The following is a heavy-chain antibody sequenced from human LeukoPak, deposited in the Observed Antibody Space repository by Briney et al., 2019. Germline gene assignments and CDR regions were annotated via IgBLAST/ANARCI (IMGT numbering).Heavy chain of an antibody. D-gene: IGHD1-1*01. Sequence: GGPLRLSCAASGFTFSSYSMNWVRQAPGKGLEWVSSISSSSSYIYYADPVKGRFTISRDNAKNSLYLQMNSLRAEDTAVYYCARDGRTGGNFDYWGQGTLVTVSS. CDR2: ISSSSSYI. V-gene: IGHV3-21*01. J-gene: IGHJ4*02. CDR1: GFTFSSYS. CDR3: ARDGRTGGNFDY.